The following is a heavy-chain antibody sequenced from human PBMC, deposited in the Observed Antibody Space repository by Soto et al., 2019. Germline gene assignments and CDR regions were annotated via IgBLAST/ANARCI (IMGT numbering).Heavy chain of an antibody. V-gene: IGHV4-59*01. CDR1: GGSISSYY. Sequence: SETLSLTCTVSGGSISSYYWSWIRQPPGKGLEWIGYIYYSGSTNYNPSLKSRVTISVDTSKNQFSLKLSSVTAADTAVYYCARSPITVTTALDFDYWGQGTLVTGSS. D-gene: IGHD4-17*01. J-gene: IGHJ4*02. CDR2: IYYSGST. CDR3: ARSPITVTTALDFDY.